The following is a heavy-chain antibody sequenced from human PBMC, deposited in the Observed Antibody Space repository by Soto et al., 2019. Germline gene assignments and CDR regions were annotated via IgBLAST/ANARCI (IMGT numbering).Heavy chain of an antibody. J-gene: IGHJ4*02. D-gene: IGHD3-3*01. CDR3: ARGGVSTRPFDY. V-gene: IGHV5-51*01. Sequence: PGESLKIACKGSGYNFAGYCIAWVRQMPGKGLELMRIIYPSDSDTRYRPSFQGQVTISADKSISSAYLQWSSLRASDTAMYYCARGGVSTRPFDYWGQGTPVTVSS. CDR2: IYPSDSDT. CDR1: GYNFAGYC.